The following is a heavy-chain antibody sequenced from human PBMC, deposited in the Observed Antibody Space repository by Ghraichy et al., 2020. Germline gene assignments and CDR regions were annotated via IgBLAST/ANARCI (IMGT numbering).Heavy chain of an antibody. CDR1: GYTFTSYG. CDR2: ISPYNGNT. V-gene: IGHV1-18*04. CDR3: ATESASGRELYY. Sequence: ASVKVSCKASGYTFTSYGVNWVRQAPGQGLEWMGWISPYNGNTNYAQNLQDRVTMTTDTYTTTAYMELRSLRSDDTAEYYCATESASGRELYYWGQGTLVIVSS. D-gene: IGHD1-26*01. J-gene: IGHJ4*02.